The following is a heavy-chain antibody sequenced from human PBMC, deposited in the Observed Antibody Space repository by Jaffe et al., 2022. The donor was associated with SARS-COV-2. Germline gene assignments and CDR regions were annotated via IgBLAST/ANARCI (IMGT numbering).Heavy chain of an antibody. CDR3: AKTITMIVVVIGAFDI. J-gene: IGHJ3*02. Sequence: EVQLLESGGGLVQPGGSLRLSCAASGFTFSSYAMSWVRQAPGKGLEWVSAISGSGGSTYYADSVKGRFTISRDNSKNTLYLQMNSLRAEDTAVYYCAKTITMIVVVIGAFDIWGQGTMVTVSS. CDR2: ISGSGGST. D-gene: IGHD3-22*01. V-gene: IGHV3-23*01. CDR1: GFTFSSYA.